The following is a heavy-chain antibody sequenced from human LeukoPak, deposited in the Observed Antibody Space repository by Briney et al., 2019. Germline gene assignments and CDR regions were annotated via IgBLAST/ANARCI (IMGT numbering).Heavy chain of an antibody. J-gene: IGHJ5*02. Sequence: APVKVSCKASGYTFTSYGISWVRQAPGQGLEWMGWISAYNGNTNYAQKLQGRVTMTTDTSTSTAYMELRSLRSDDTAVYYCARDLTHPSPIVGATHPGSWFDPWGQGTLVTVSS. CDR2: ISAYNGNT. CDR3: ARDLTHPSPIVGATHPGSWFDP. CDR1: GYTFTSYG. D-gene: IGHD1-26*01. V-gene: IGHV1-18*01.